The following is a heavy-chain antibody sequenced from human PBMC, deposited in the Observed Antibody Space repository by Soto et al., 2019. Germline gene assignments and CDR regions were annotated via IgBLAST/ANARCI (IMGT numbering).Heavy chain of an antibody. V-gene: IGHV3-49*04. CDR2: IRSKTYGGTK. Sequence: PGESLRLACIASGFTFGEYAMTWVRQGPGKLKERVGFIRSKTYGGTKEYAASVKGRFTISRDDSKTIAYLQMNSLKTEDTAVYYCTRLDYYDSSGSYSGMDVWGRGTTVTVSS. D-gene: IGHD3-22*01. CDR1: GFTFGEYA. J-gene: IGHJ6*02. CDR3: TRLDYYDSSGSYSGMDV.